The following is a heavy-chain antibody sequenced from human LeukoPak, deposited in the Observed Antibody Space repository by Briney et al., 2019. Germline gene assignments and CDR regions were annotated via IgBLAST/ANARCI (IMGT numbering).Heavy chain of an antibody. J-gene: IGHJ6*03. Sequence: PSETLSLTCTVSGGSISSHYWSWIRRPPGKGLEWIGYIYYSGSTNYNPSLKSRVTISVDTSKNQFPLKLSSVTAADTAVYYCATHYDSSGYYYDYYYYYYMDVWGKGTTVTVSS. D-gene: IGHD3-22*01. CDR2: IYYSGST. V-gene: IGHV4-59*11. CDR3: ATHYDSSGYYYDYYYYYYMDV. CDR1: GGSISSHY.